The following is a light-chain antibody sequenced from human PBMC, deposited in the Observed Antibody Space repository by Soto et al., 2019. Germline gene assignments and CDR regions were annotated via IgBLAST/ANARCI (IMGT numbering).Light chain of an antibody. CDR1: SSDIGGYNY. J-gene: IGLJ1*01. Sequence: QSVLTQPASVSESPGQSITISCTGTSSDIGGYNYVSWYQQHPGKAPKVIIYEVNNRPSGVSNRFSGSKSGNTASLTISGLQAEDEADYYCSSYTSSTTNVFGTGTKVTVL. CDR2: EVN. V-gene: IGLV2-14*01. CDR3: SSYTSSTTNV.